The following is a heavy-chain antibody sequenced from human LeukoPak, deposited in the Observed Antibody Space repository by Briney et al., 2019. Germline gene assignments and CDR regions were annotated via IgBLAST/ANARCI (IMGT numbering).Heavy chain of an antibody. J-gene: IGHJ4*02. V-gene: IGHV4-38-2*02. D-gene: IGHD3-16*02. Sequence: PSETLSLTCTVSGYSISSGYYWGWIRQPPGKGLEWIGSIYHSGSTYYNPSLKSRVTISVDTSKNQFSLKLSSVTAADTAVYYCARDDYDYVWGSYRYFLWGQGTLVTVSS. CDR2: IYHSGST. CDR3: ARDDYDYVWGSYRYFL. CDR1: GYSISSGYY.